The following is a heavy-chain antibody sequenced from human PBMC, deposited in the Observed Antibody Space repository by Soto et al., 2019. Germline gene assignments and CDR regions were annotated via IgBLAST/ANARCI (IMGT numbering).Heavy chain of an antibody. J-gene: IGHJ4*02. CDR1: GFTFTRYS. V-gene: IGHV3-21*06. Sequence: PGGSLRLSCAACGFTFTRYSMNWVRQAPGKGLEWVSSISSTTNYIYYGDSMKGRFTISRDNAKNSLYLEMNSLRAEDTAVYYCARESEDLTSNFDYRGQGTLVTVSS. CDR2: ISSTTNYI. CDR3: ARESEDLTSNFDY.